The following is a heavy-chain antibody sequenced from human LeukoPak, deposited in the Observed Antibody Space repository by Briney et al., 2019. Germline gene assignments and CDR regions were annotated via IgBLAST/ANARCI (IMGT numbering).Heavy chain of an antibody. J-gene: IGHJ6*02. Sequence: PSETLSLTCTVSGGSITSYYWSWIRQPPGKGLEWIGYISDSGSTNYNPSLKSRVTISVDTSKNQFSLKVTSVTAADTAMYYCARDRSPEGYYDSSHWDYYHGMDVWGQGTTVTVSS. CDR3: ARDRSPEGYYDSSHWDYYHGMDV. V-gene: IGHV4-59*01. D-gene: IGHD3-22*01. CDR2: ISDSGST. CDR1: GGSITSYY.